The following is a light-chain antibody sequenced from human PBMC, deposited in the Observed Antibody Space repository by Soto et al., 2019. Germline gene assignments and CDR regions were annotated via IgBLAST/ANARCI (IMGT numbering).Light chain of an antibody. J-gene: IGLJ3*02. CDR2: EVS. CDR3: SSYTISSTWV. Sequence: QSALTQPPSASGSPGQSVTISCTGTSHNIGDFNYVSWYQQHPGKAPKLMIYEVSKRPSGVPDRFSGSKSGNTASLTVSGLQPEDEAHYYCSSYTISSTWVFGGGTKLTVL. CDR1: SHNIGDFNY. V-gene: IGLV2-8*01.